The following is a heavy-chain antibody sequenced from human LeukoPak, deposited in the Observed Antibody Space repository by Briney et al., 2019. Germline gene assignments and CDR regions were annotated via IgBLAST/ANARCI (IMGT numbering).Heavy chain of an antibody. CDR3: ARGTMFPYYFDY. J-gene: IGHJ4*02. CDR1: GFTFSSYS. CDR2: L. D-gene: IGHD3-10*02. Sequence: GGSLRLSCAASGFTFSSYSMKWSARLQGRGWSGSHSLKGRFTISRDNAKNSLYLQMNSLRAEDTAVYYCARGTMFPYYFDYWGQGTLVTVSS. V-gene: IGHV3-21*01.